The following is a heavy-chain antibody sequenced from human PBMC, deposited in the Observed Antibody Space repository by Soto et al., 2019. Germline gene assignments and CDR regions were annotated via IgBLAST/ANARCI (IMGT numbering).Heavy chain of an antibody. V-gene: IGHV4-39*01. CDR3: AGLRYARDYFVS. D-gene: IGHD3-16*01. CDR1: GGSISSSFYY. Sequence: QLQLQESGPGLVKPSETLSLTCTVSGGSISSSFYYWGWVRQPPGKGLEWIGRIYYSGSTYYNPSVGSRATMTVDTSKNQFSLMLSSVTAADTAGYYCAGLRYARDYFVSWGQGILVTVSS. CDR2: IYYSGST. J-gene: IGHJ4*02.